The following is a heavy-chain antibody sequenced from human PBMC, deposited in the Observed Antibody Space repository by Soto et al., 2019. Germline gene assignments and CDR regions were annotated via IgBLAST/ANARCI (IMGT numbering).Heavy chain of an antibody. D-gene: IGHD6-19*01. CDR1: GYSITAGGYY. J-gene: IGHJ5*02. V-gene: IGHV4-31*03. Sequence: PSETLSLTCFVSGYSITAGGYYWSWVRHHPGKGLEWIGSFYSSGSIIYNPSLRSRVSISGDTSSNQFSMSLTSVNAADTDRYYCARMYSSGSGWFHPWGQGTLVTVSS. CDR2: FYSSGSI. CDR3: ARMYSSGSGWFHP.